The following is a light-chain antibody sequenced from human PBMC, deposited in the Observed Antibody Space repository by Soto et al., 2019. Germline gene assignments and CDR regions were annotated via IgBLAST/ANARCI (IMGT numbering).Light chain of an antibody. V-gene: IGKV2-28*01. J-gene: IGKJ1*01. CDR2: MAS. Sequence: EIEVTQSPLSLPVILGESASISCRSSQSLLHSNGFNYLDWYLQRPGQSPQLLIYMASSRASGVPDRFSGSGSGTDFTLTITRVEAEDVGIYYCMQAVQTPWSFGQGTKVEIK. CDR1: QSLLHSNGFNY. CDR3: MQAVQTPWS.